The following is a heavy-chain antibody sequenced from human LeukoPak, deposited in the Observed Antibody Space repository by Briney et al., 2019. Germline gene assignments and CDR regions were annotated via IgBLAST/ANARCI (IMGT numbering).Heavy chain of an antibody. Sequence: GASVKVSCKASGYTFTGYYMHWVLQAPGQGLEWMGRINPNSGGTNYAQKFQGRVTMHRDTSIITAYMELTRLRSDDTAVYYCARDLYDYVWGSYRYYFDSWGQGTLVTVSS. J-gene: IGHJ4*02. D-gene: IGHD3-16*02. CDR3: ARDLYDYVWGSYRYYFDS. V-gene: IGHV1-2*06. CDR2: INPNSGGT. CDR1: GYTFTGYY.